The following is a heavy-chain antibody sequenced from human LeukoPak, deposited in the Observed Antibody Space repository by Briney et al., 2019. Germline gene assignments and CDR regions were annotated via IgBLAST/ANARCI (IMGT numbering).Heavy chain of an antibody. CDR2: TFHRSKWYN. CDR3: ARRLTQYDCFDP. V-gene: IGHV6-1*01. CDR1: GDSVSSNSAA. D-gene: IGHD2-2*01. Sequence: SQTLSLTCAISGDSVSSNSAAWNWVRQSPSRGLEWLGRTFHRSKWYNDYAVSVGGRITVNPDTSKNQFSLHLNSVTPEDTAVYYCARRLTQYDCFDPWGQGILVTVSS. J-gene: IGHJ5*02.